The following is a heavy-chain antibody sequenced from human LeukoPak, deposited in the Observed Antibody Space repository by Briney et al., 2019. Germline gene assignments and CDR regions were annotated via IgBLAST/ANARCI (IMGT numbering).Heavy chain of an antibody. D-gene: IGHD6-19*01. J-gene: IGHJ4*02. V-gene: IGHV4-4*07. CDR1: GGSISSYY. CDR3: ARDGYYSSGPRGFDY. CDR2: IYTSGST. Sequence: ASETLSLTCTVSGGSISSYYWSWIRQPAGKGLEWIGRIYTSGSTNYNPSLKSRVTMSVDTSKNQFSLKLSSVTAADTAVYYCARDGYYSSGPRGFDYWGQGTLVTVSS.